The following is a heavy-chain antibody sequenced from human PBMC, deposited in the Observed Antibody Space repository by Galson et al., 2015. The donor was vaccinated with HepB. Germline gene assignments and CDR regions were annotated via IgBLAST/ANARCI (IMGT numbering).Heavy chain of an antibody. CDR1: GFAFYNYG. D-gene: IGHD1-1*01. CDR2: ISYDGSIK. J-gene: IGHJ4*02. Sequence: SLRLSCAASGFAFYNYGMHWVRQAPGKGLGWVAVISYDGSIKFYADSVKGRFTISRDSSMNTLYLQMNGLNVEDTALYFCAKPFSRYTTRGEGNYFDSWGQGVLVTVSS. CDR3: AKPFSRYTTRGEGNYFDS. V-gene: IGHV3-30*18.